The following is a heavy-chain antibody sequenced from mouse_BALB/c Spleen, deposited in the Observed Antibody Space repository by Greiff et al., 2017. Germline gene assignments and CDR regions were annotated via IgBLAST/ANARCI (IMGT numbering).Heavy chain of an antibody. CDR3: AREESTMITTNAMDY. Sequence: LVESGPELVKPGASVKMSCKASGYTFTSYVMHWVKQKPGQGLEWIGYINPYNDGTKYNEKFKGKATLTSDKSSSTAYMELSSLTSEDSAVYYCAREESTMITTNAMDYWGQGTSVTVSS. J-gene: IGHJ4*01. CDR2: INPYNDGT. D-gene: IGHD2-4*01. V-gene: IGHV1-14*01. CDR1: GYTFTSYV.